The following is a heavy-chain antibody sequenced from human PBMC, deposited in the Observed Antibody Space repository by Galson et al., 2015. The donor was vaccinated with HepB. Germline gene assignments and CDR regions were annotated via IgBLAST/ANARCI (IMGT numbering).Heavy chain of an antibody. Sequence: SETLSLTCTVSGGSISSYYWSWIRQPPGKGLEWIGYIYYSGSTNYNPSLKSRVTISVDTSKNQFSLKLSSVTAADTAVYYCARDRGIFGAFDIWGQGTMVTVSS. V-gene: IGHV4-59*01. CDR1: GGSISSYY. D-gene: IGHD2-15*01. CDR3: ARDRGIFGAFDI. CDR2: IYYSGST. J-gene: IGHJ3*02.